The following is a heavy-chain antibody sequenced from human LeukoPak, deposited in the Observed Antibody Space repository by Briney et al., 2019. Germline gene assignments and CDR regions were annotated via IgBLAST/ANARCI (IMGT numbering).Heavy chain of an antibody. CDR2: ISRSSTNI. Sequence: GGSLRLPCAASGFTFSTYSMNWVRQAPGKGLEWVSSISRSSTNIYYADSVKGRFTISRDNAKNSLYLQMNSLRAEDTAVYYCARDIPDYWGQGTQVTVSS. J-gene: IGHJ4*02. V-gene: IGHV3-21*01. CDR3: ARDIPDY. CDR1: GFTFSTYS.